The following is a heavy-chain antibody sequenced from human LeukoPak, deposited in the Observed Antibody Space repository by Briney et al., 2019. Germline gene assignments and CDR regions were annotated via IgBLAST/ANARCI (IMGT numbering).Heavy chain of an antibody. Sequence: SSETLSLTCTVSGGSISSGGYYWSWIRQHPGKGLEWIGYIYYSGSTYYNPSLKSRVTISVDTSKNQFSLKLSSVTAADTAVYYCAKCRFCSSTTGGCMSVWGKGTTVTVSS. V-gene: IGHV4-31*03. CDR3: AKCRFCSSTTGGCMSV. J-gene: IGHJ6*04. CDR2: IYYSGST. CDR1: GGSISSGGYY. D-gene: IGHD2-2*01.